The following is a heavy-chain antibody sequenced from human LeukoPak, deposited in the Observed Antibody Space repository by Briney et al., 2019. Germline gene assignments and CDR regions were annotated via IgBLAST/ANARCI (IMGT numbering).Heavy chain of an antibody. V-gene: IGHV1-18*01. D-gene: IGHD2-15*01. CDR3: ARDLKTHCSGGSCYRLGWFDP. Sequence: ASVKVSCKASGYTFTSYGISWVRQAPGQGLEWMGWISAYNGNTNYAQKLQGRVTMTTDTSTSTAYMELRSLRSDDTAVYYCARDLKTHCSGGSCYRLGWFDPWGQGTLVTVSS. CDR2: ISAYNGNT. CDR1: GYTFTSYG. J-gene: IGHJ5*02.